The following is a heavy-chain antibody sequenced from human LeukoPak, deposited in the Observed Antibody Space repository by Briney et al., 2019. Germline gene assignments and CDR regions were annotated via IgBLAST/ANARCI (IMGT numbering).Heavy chain of an antibody. J-gene: IGHJ5*02. CDR2: ISGSGGST. V-gene: IGHV3-23*01. Sequence: RPGGSLRLSCAASGFTFNSYGMTWVRQAPGKGLEWVSSISGSGGSTCYADSVKGRFTISRDNSENTVYLQMNSLRAEDTAVYYCAKGMSWFDPWGQGTLVTVSS. CDR1: GFTFNSYG. CDR3: AKGMSWFDP.